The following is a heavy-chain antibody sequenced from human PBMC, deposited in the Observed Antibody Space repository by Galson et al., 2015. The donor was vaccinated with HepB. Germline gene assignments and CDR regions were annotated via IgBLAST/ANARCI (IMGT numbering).Heavy chain of an antibody. CDR3: ARGRERGGSSFDY. V-gene: IGHV3-21*01. CDR2: ISSSSSYI. Sequence: SLRLSCAASGFTFSSYSMNWVRQAPGKGLEWVSSISSSSSYIYYADSVKGRFTISRDNAKNSLYLQMNSLRAEDTAVYYCARGRERGGSSFDYWGQGTLVTVSS. D-gene: IGHD1-26*01. J-gene: IGHJ4*02. CDR1: GFTFSSYS.